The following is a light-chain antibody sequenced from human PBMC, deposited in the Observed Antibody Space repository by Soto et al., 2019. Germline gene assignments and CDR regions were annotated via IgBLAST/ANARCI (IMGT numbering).Light chain of an antibody. J-gene: IGKJ1*01. CDR1: QIVTSDY. CDR2: GAF. CDR3: HQYGSSPWT. Sequence: DIVLTQSPGTLSLSPGERVTLSCRASQIVTSDYLAWYHQAPGQAPRLLIYGAFNRATGISDRFSGSGSGTDFTLSISKLEPGDFGVYFCHQYGSSPWTFGQGTKVDIK. V-gene: IGKV3-20*01.